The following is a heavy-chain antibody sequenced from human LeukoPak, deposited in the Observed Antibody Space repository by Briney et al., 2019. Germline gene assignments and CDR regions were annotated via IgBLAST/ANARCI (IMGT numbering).Heavy chain of an antibody. CDR2: IYYSGST. CDR3: ARDWPEQQLVHWGYFDY. V-gene: IGHV4-39*07. D-gene: IGHD6-13*01. Sequence: PSETLSLTCTVSGGSISSSSYYWGWIRQPPGKGLEWIGSIYYSGSTYYNPSLKSRVTISVDTSKNQFSLKLSSVTAADTAVYYCARDWPEQQLVHWGYFDYWGQGTLVTVSS. CDR1: GGSISSSSYY. J-gene: IGHJ4*02.